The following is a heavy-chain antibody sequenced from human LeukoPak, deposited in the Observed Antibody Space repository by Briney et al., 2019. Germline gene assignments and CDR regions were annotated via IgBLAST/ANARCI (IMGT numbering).Heavy chain of an antibody. J-gene: IGHJ4*02. CDR3: ARELWIAAAGESDY. CDR1: GGTFSSYA. Sequence: VASVKVSCKASGGTFSSYAISWVRQAPGQGLEWMGRIIPILGIANYAQKFQGRVTITADKSTSTAYMELSSLRSEDTAVYYCARELWIAAAGESDYWGQGTLVTVSS. V-gene: IGHV1-69*04. D-gene: IGHD6-13*01. CDR2: IIPILGIA.